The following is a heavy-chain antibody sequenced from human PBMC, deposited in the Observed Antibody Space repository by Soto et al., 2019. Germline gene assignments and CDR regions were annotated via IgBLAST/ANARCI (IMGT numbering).Heavy chain of an antibody. CDR3: VRDGTKTLRDWFDP. CDR2: IYATGTT. V-gene: IGHV4-4*07. D-gene: IGHD1-1*01. Sequence: SETLSLTCTVSGASISGFYWSWIRKSAGKGLEWIGRIYATGTTDYNPSLKSRVMMSVDTSKKQFSLKLRSVTAADTAAYYCVRDGTKTLRDWFDPWGQG. CDR1: GASISGFY. J-gene: IGHJ5*02.